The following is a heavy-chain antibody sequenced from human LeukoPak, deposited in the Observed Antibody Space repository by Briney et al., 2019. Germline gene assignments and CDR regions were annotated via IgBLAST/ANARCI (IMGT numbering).Heavy chain of an antibody. CDR2: IYYSGST. D-gene: IGHD3-22*01. V-gene: IGHV4-59*08. J-gene: IGHJ2*01. Sequence: SETLSLTCTVSGGSLSSYYWSWIRPPPGKGLEWIGHIYYSGSTNYNPSLKSRVTISVDTTKNQFSLKLSSVTAADTAVYYCARHSGGRDSSGEYWYFDLWGRGTLVTVSS. CDR3: ARHSGGRDSSGEYWYFDL. CDR1: GGSLSSYY.